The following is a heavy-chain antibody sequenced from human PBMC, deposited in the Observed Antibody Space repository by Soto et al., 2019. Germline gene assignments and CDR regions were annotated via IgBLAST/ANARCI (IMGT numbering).Heavy chain of an antibody. V-gene: IGHV2-26*01. CDR3: ARSSYDFWSNYSPYYYHMDV. D-gene: IGHD3-3*01. Sequence: QVTLKESGPVLVKPTETLTLTCTVSGFSLSNTRMGVSWIRQPPGKALEWLAHIFSNDEKSYNTSLKSRLTISKDTSESQVVLTMTNMGPVDTATYYCARSSYDFWSNYSPYYYHMDVWGKGTTVTVSS. J-gene: IGHJ6*03. CDR1: GFSLSNTRMG. CDR2: IFSNDEK.